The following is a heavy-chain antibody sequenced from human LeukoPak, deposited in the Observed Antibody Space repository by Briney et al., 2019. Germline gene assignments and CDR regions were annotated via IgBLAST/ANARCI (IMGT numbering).Heavy chain of an antibody. Sequence: ASVKVSCKASGGTFISYAISWVRQAPRQGLEWMGGIIPLFGTANYAQKFQGRVTITADESTSTAYMELSSLRSEDTAVYYCARYTSMIAFHARGFDIWGQGTLVTVSS. V-gene: IGHV1-69*13. CDR2: IIPLFGTA. CDR3: ARYTSMIAFHARGFDI. J-gene: IGHJ3*02. CDR1: GGTFISYA. D-gene: IGHD5-18*01.